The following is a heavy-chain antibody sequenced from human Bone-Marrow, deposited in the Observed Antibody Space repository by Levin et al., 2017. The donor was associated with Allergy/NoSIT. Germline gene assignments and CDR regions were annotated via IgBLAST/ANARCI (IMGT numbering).Heavy chain of an antibody. Sequence: GESLKISCAAAGITFSGYGMNWVRRAPGKGLEWVSSIDTSTGYTYYPDSLRGRFTISSDNPKNSLYLQMNSLRVEDTAVYYCVRGSWPRIWGQGTMVTVSS. CDR2: IDTSTGYT. J-gene: IGHJ3*02. D-gene: IGHD2-15*01. CDR1: GITFSGYG. V-gene: IGHV3-21*01. CDR3: VRGSWPRI.